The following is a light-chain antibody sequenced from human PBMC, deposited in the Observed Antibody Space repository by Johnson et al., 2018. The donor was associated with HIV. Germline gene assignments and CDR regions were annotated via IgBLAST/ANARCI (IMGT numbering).Light chain of an antibody. Sequence: QPVLTQPPSASGTPGQRVTISCSGSSSNIGSSPVNWYQQLPGTAPKLLIHRNNQRPSGVPDRFSGSKSGTSASLAISGLQAEDEADYYCGTWDNGLSAYVFGTGTKVTVL. V-gene: IGLV1-44*01. CDR1: SSNIGSSP. J-gene: IGLJ1*01. CDR3: GTWDNGLSAYV. CDR2: RNN.